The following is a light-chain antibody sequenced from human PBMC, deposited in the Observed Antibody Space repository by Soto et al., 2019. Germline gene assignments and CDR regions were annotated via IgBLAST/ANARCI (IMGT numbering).Light chain of an antibody. CDR1: QSIRSS. CDR2: EAS. J-gene: IGKJ4*01. Sequence: EIVLTQSPATLSMSPGERATLSCRASQSIRSSLAWYQQKPGQAPRLLIYEASNRVTGIPVRFSGSGSGTDFTLTISSLEPEDFAVYYCQQRSNWPLTFGGGTKVEIK. CDR3: QQRSNWPLT. V-gene: IGKV3-11*01.